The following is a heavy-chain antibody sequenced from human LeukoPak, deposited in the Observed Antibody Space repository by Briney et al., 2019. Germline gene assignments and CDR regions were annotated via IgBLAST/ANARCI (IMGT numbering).Heavy chain of an antibody. CDR2: ISSSSSTI. Sequence: GXXLRLSCAASGFTFSSYSMNWVRQAPGKGVEWVSYISSSSSTIYYADSVKGRFNISRDNGKNSLYLQMNSLRAEDTAVYYCARAVGYYWGQGTLVTVSS. CDR1: GFTFSSYS. J-gene: IGHJ4*02. CDR3: ARAVGYY. V-gene: IGHV3-48*01. D-gene: IGHD2-15*01.